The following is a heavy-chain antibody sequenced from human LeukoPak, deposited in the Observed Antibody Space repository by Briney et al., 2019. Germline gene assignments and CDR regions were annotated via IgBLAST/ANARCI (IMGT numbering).Heavy chain of an antibody. Sequence: GGSLRLSCAASGLTFSSYAMSWVRQAPGKGLEWVSAISGSGGSTYYADSVKGRFTISRDNSKNTLYLQMNSLRAEDTAVYYCAKHSKGAVAGRIDYWGQGTLVTVSS. CDR2: ISGSGGST. J-gene: IGHJ4*02. CDR1: GLTFSSYA. V-gene: IGHV3-23*01. CDR3: AKHSKGAVAGRIDY. D-gene: IGHD6-19*01.